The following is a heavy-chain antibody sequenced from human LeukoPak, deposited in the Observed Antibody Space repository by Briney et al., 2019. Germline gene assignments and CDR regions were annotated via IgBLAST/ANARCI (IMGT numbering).Heavy chain of an antibody. Sequence: SVKVSCKASGGTFSSYAISWVRQAPGQGLEWMGGIIPNFGTANYAQKFQGRVTITADESTSTAYMELSSLRSEDTAVYYCARGRVATITYAFDIWGQGTMVTVSS. CDR1: GGTFSSYA. J-gene: IGHJ3*02. V-gene: IGHV1-69*13. CDR3: ARGRVATITYAFDI. D-gene: IGHD5-24*01. CDR2: IIPNFGTA.